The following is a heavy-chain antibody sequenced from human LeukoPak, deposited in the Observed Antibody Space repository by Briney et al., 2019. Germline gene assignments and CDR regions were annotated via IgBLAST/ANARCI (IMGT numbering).Heavy chain of an antibody. V-gene: IGHV3-7*01. J-gene: IGHJ6*03. CDR3: ARAGYCTSNSCYSPNFYYMDV. D-gene: IGHD2-2*01. CDR1: GFTFRSYR. CDR2: IKEDANEE. Sequence: GGSLRLSCAASGFTFRSYRMSWVRQAPGKGLEWVANIKEDANEEYYVDSVRGRFIISRDNAKNSLFLQMYSLRADDTAVYYCARAGYCTSNSCYSPNFYYMDVWGKGTTVAVSS.